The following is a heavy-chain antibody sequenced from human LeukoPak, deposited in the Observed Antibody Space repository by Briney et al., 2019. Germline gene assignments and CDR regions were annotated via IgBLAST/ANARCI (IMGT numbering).Heavy chain of an antibody. D-gene: IGHD3-10*01. CDR2: IYHSGST. Sequence: SETLSPTCAVSGGSISSSNWWSWVRQPPGKGLEWIGEIYHSGSTNYNPSLKSRVTISVDKSKNQFSLKLSSVTAADTAVYYCARAYGSGSYWFGYWGQGTLVTVSS. CDR3: ARAYGSGSYWFGY. J-gene: IGHJ4*02. V-gene: IGHV4-4*02. CDR1: GGSISSSNW.